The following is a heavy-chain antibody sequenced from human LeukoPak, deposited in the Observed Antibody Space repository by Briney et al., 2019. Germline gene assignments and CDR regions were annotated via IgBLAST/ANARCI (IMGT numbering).Heavy chain of an antibody. V-gene: IGHV3-21*01. CDR1: GFTFSSYA. J-gene: IGHJ3*02. CDR2: ISSSSSYI. Sequence: GGSLRLSCAASGFTFSSYAMSWVGQAPGKGLEGVSSISSSSSYIYYADSVKGRFTISRDNAKNPLYLPMKSLRAEDTAVYYCASGGYCSGGSCYSAFDIWGQGTMVTVSS. D-gene: IGHD2-15*01. CDR3: ASGGYCSGGSCYSAFDI.